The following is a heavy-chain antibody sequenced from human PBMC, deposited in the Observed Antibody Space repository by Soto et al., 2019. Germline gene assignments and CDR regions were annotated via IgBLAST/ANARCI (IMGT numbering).Heavy chain of an antibody. J-gene: IGHJ4*02. CDR3: ARDDSTGLFDY. D-gene: IGHD5-18*01. Sequence: GGSLRLSCAASGFTFRSYAMSWVRQAPGKGLEWVSVIGGRGGSIYYADSAGRFTISRDNSKNTLYLQMSSLRAQDMAVYYCARDDSTGLFDYWGQGTLVTVSS. V-gene: IGHV3-23*01. CDR2: IGGRGGSI. CDR1: GFTFRSYA.